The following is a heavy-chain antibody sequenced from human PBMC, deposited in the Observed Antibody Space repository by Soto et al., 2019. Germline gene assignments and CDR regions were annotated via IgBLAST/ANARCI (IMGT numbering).Heavy chain of an antibody. CDR1: GGSISSGGYS. J-gene: IGHJ6*02. CDR3: TRAPGGSGSYFGYHGMDV. D-gene: IGHD3-10*01. Sequence: SETLSLTCAVSGGSISSGGYSWSWIRQPPGKGLEWIGYIYYSGSTNYNPSLKSRVTMSLDMSNNQFSLKLSSVTAADTALYYCTRAPGGSGSYFGYHGMDVWGQGTTVTV. CDR2: IYYSGST. V-gene: IGHV4-30-2*01.